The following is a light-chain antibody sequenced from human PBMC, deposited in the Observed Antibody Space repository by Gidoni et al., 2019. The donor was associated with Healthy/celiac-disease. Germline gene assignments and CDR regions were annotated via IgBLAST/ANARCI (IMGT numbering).Light chain of an antibody. Sequence: IQMTQSPSSLSASVGDRVTITCQASQDISNYLNWYQQKPGKAPKLLIYDASNLETGVPPRFSGSGSGTDFTFNISSLQPEDSATYYCQQYDNLPAFGGGTKVEIK. V-gene: IGKV1-33*01. CDR3: QQYDNLPA. CDR1: QDISNY. CDR2: DAS. J-gene: IGKJ4*01.